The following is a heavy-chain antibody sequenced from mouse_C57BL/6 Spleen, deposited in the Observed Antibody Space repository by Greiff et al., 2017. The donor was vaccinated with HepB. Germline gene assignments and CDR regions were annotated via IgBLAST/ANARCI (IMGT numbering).Heavy chain of an antibody. CDR2: ISSGGSYT. Sequence: EVKLVESGGDLVKPGGSLKLSCAASGFTFSSYGMSWVRQTPDKRLEWVATISSGGSYTYYPDSVKGRFTISRDNAKNTLYLQMSSLKSEDTAMYYCARGDYGSSYCYWYFDVWGTGTTVTVSS. CDR1: GFTFSSYG. J-gene: IGHJ1*03. CDR3: ARGDYGSSYCYWYFDV. D-gene: IGHD1-1*01. V-gene: IGHV5-6*02.